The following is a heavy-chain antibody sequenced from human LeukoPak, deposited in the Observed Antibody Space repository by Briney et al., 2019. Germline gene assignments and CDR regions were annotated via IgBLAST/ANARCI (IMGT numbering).Heavy chain of an antibody. Sequence: GGSLRLSCAASGFTFSSYSMNWVRQAPGNWLEWVSSISSSSSYIYYADSVKGRFTISRDNAKNSLYLQMNSLRAEDTAVYYCARDKQDDFWSGYYIWFDPWGQGTLVTVSS. CDR3: ARDKQDDFWSGYYIWFDP. V-gene: IGHV3-21*01. J-gene: IGHJ5*02. CDR1: GFTFSSYS. D-gene: IGHD3-3*01. CDR2: ISSSSSYI.